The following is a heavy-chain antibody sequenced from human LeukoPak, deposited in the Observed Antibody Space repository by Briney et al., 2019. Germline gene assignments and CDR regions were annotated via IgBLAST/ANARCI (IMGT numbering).Heavy chain of an antibody. Sequence: GGSLRLSCAASGFTFSSYWMSWVRQAPGKGLEWVANIKQDGSEKYYVDSVKGRFTISRDNAKNSLYLQMNSLRVEDTAIYYCARISRRELPCFWGQGTLVTVSS. CDR3: ARISRRELPCF. J-gene: IGHJ4*02. V-gene: IGHV3-7*03. CDR1: GFTFSSYW. D-gene: IGHD1-7*01. CDR2: IKQDGSEK.